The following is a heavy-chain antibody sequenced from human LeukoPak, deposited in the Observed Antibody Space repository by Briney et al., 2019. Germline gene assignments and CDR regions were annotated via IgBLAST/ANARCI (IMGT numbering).Heavy chain of an antibody. CDR1: GFTLSSYE. Sequence: PGGSLRLSCAASGFTLSSYEMNWVRQAPGKGLEWVSYISSSGSTIYYADSVKGRFTISRDNAKNSLYLQMNSLRAEDTGVYYCARAGVAAGTRYFEYWGQGTLVTVSS. CDR3: ARAGVAAGTRYFEY. J-gene: IGHJ4*02. CDR2: ISSSGSTI. V-gene: IGHV3-48*03. D-gene: IGHD6-13*01.